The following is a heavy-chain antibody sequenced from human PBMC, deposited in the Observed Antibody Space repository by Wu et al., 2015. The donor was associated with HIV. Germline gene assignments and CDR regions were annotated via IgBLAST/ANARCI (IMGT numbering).Heavy chain of an antibody. CDR2: ISGYNGNT. CDR1: GYIFNTYG. V-gene: IGHV1-18*01. CDR3: ARDQTPAKLVPFDY. J-gene: IGHJ4*02. Sequence: QVQLVQSGAEVKKPGASVKVSCKASGYIFNTYGISWVRQVPGQALEWMGWISGYNGNTEYAQKFQGRVTVTTDTSTTTAYMEVRSLRPDDTAVYYCARDQTPAKLVPFDYWGQGTLVTVSS. D-gene: IGHD2-2*01.